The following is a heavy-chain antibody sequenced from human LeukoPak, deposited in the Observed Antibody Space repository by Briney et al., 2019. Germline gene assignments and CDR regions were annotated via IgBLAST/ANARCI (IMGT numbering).Heavy chain of an antibody. V-gene: IGHV4-4*02. Sequence: TSGTLSLTCAVSGGSISSGNWWNWVRQPPGKGLEWIGEIYHSGSTYYNPSLKSRVTISVDTSKNHFSLKLSSVTAADTAVYYCARDYDSSGYYHRGWYFDLWGRGTLVTVSS. D-gene: IGHD3-22*01. J-gene: IGHJ2*01. CDR1: GGSISSGNW. CDR3: ARDYDSSGYYHRGWYFDL. CDR2: IYHSGST.